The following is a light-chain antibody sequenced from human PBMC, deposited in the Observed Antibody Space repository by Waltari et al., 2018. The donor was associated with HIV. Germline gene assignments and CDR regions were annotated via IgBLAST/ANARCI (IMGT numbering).Light chain of an antibody. V-gene: IGLV1-40*01. CDR2: GNS. Sequence: QSVLTQPPSVSGAPGQRVTISCTGSSSNIGAGYDVHWYQQLPGTAPKVLIYGNSNRPSGVPDRFPGSKSGTSASLAITGLQAEDEADDYCQSYDSNLSGATVFGTGTKVTVL. CDR1: SSNIGAGYD. CDR3: QSYDSNLSGATV. J-gene: IGLJ1*01.